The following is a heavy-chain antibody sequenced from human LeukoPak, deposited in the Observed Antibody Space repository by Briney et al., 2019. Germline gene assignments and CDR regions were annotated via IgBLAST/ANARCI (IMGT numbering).Heavy chain of an antibody. Sequence: SETLSLTCTVSGGSISSYYWSWIRQPPGKGLEWIGYIYYSGSTNYNPSLKSRVTISVDTSKNQFSLKLSSVTAADTAVYYCARARIAAAGTPHYYYYMDVWGKGTTVTVSS. V-gene: IGHV4-59*01. CDR2: IYYSGST. CDR1: GGSISSYY. J-gene: IGHJ6*03. CDR3: ARARIAAAGTPHYYYYMDV. D-gene: IGHD6-13*01.